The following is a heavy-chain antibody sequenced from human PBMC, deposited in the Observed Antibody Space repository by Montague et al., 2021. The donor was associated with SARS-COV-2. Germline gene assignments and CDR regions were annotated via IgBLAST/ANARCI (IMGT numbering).Heavy chain of an antibody. D-gene: IGHD3/OR15-3a*01. CDR2: IPYIGKT. Sequence: SETLSLTCSVSGYSISSGYYWGWIRQPPGKGLEWVGCIPYIGKTYYSPSLKSRLTISLDSSKNQFSLQVRSVTAADTAVYYCASVLDKRKRDYWGQGTLVTVSS. V-gene: IGHV4-38-2*01. CDR3: ASVLDKRKRDY. J-gene: IGHJ4*02. CDR1: GYSISSGYY.